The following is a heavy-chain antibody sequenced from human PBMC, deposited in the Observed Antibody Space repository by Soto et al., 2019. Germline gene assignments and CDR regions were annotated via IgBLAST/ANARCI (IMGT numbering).Heavy chain of an antibody. V-gene: IGHV3-7*04. D-gene: IGHD3-3*01. Sequence: GGSLRLSCAASGFTFSSYWMSWVRQAPGKGLEWVANIEQDGSEKYYVDSVKGRFTISRDNAKNSLYLQMNSLRAEDMAVYYCARAEVDFWSGPLDYGMDVWGQGTTVTVSS. CDR2: IEQDGSEK. J-gene: IGHJ6*02. CDR1: GFTFSSYW. CDR3: ARAEVDFWSGPLDYGMDV.